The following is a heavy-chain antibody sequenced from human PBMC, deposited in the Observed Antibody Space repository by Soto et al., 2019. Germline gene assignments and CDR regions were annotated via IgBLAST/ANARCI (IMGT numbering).Heavy chain of an antibody. CDR3: ASGGFYDNSWGKLSHYGLDV. J-gene: IGHJ6*02. D-gene: IGHD3-16*01. Sequence: QVQLVQSAAEVKKPGASLKVSCKASGYTFIRYGISWVRLAPGQGLEWMGWISPYNDYTIYAQKLQGSVTMTTDTSARAVYMELRSLKSDDTAVYYCASGGFYDNSWGKLSHYGLDVWGQGTSVTVSS. V-gene: IGHV1-18*01. CDR2: ISPYNDYT. CDR1: GYTFIRYG.